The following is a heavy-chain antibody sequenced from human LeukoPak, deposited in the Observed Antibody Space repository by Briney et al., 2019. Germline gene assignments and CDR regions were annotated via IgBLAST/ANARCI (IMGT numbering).Heavy chain of an antibody. Sequence: PGGSLRLSCAASGFTFSTYGMHWVRQAPGKGLEWAAFIRSDGSNKYYADSVKGRFTISRNTSKNTLFVEINSLRAEDTAVYYCAKDRHPMVGAKTFDCWGQGTLVTVSS. V-gene: IGHV3-30*02. CDR1: GFTFSTYG. CDR3: AKDRHPMVGAKTFDC. D-gene: IGHD1-26*01. J-gene: IGHJ4*02. CDR2: IRSDGSNK.